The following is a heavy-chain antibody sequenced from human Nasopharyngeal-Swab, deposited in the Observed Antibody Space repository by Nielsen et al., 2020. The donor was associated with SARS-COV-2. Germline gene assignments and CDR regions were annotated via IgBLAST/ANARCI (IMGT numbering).Heavy chain of an antibody. J-gene: IGHJ4*02. CDR3: ARGLYRGYCTGGVCYGFDY. CDR2: ISSSSSTI. CDR1: GFTFSSYS. V-gene: IGHV3-48*04. D-gene: IGHD2-8*02. Sequence: GESLKISCAASGFTFSSYSMNWVRQAPGKGLEWVSYISSSSSTIYYADSVKGRFTISRDNAKNSLYLQMNSLRAEDTAVYYCARGLYRGYCTGGVCYGFDYWGQGTLVTVSS.